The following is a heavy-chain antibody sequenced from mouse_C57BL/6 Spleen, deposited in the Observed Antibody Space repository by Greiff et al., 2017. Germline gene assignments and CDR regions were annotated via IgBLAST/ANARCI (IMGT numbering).Heavy chain of an antibody. D-gene: IGHD2-3*01. J-gene: IGHJ3*01. V-gene: IGHV1-52*01. CDR3: AREGDGYLFAY. CDR2: IDPSDSET. CDR1: GYTFTSYW. Sequence: QVQLQQPGAELVRPGSSVKLSCKASGYTFTSYWMHWVKQRPMQGLEWIGNIDPSDSETHYNQKFKDKATLTVDKSSSTAYMQLSSLTSEDSAVYYCAREGDGYLFAYWGQGTLVTVSA.